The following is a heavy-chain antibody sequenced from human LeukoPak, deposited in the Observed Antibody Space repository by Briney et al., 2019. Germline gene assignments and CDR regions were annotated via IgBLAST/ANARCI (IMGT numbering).Heavy chain of an antibody. J-gene: IGHJ5*02. V-gene: IGHV4-30-2*01. CDR2: IYHSGST. CDR1: GGSISSGGYS. Sequence: SQNLSLTCAVSGGSISSGGYSWSWIRQPPGKGLEWIGYIYHSGSTYYNPSLKSRVTISVDRSKNQFSLKLSSVTAAVTAVYYCARGDYDILTGYQNWFDPWGQGTLVTVSS. D-gene: IGHD3-9*01. CDR3: ARGDYDILTGYQNWFDP.